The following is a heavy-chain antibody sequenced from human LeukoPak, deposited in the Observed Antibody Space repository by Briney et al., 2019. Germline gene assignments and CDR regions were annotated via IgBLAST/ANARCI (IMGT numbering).Heavy chain of an antibody. CDR1: GFTFSSYS. CDR3: ARTSSGWLGGDY. D-gene: IGHD6-19*01. J-gene: IGHJ4*02. CDR2: ISSSSSYI. Sequence: GGSLRLSCAASGFTFSSYSMNWVRQAPGKGLEWVSSISSSSSYIYYADSVKGRFTISRDNAKNSLYLQMNSLRAEDTAVYYCARTSSGWLGGDYWGQGTLVTVSS. V-gene: IGHV3-21*01.